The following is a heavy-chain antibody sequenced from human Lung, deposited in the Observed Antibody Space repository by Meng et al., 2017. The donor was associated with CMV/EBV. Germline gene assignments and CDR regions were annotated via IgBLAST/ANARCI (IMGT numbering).Heavy chain of an antibody. CDR1: GFTFGDYP. J-gene: IGHJ4*02. V-gene: IGHV3-49*04. CDR2: IRNKGYGGTT. Sequence: GESLKISCTASGFTFGDYPMTWVRQAPGKGLEWIGFIRNKGYGGTTEYAASVKGRFIISRDDSRSIAYLQMNSLKTEDTAVYYCARGEFKSSSSLYYWGQGTXVTVSS. D-gene: IGHD6-6*01. CDR3: ARGEFKSSSSLYY.